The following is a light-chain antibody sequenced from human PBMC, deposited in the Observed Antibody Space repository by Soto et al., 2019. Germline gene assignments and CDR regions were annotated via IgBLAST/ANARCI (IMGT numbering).Light chain of an antibody. Sequence: QSVLTQPASLAGSPGQSITISCTGTSSDICAYDYVSWFQQHPGKAPKLMTYDVSKRPSGVPDRFSGSKSGNTASLTISGLQAEDEADYYCCSYAGSYTGVFGTGTKVTVL. CDR1: SSDICAYDY. J-gene: IGLJ1*01. V-gene: IGLV2-11*01. CDR3: CSYAGSYTGV. CDR2: DVS.